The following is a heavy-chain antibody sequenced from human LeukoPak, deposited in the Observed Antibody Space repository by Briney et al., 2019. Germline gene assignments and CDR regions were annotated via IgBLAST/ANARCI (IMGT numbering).Heavy chain of an antibody. CDR2: ISASNGNT. CDR3: ARDLPAVRFLEWTNHHYYHMDV. Sequence: GASVKVSCKASGYTFTRYGISWVRQAPGQGLQWLGWISASNGNTNYAQKFRDRVTMSTDTSTSTAYMELRSLRSDDTAVYYCARDLPAVRFLEWTNHHYYHMDVWGKGTTVTVSS. CDR1: GYTFTRYG. J-gene: IGHJ6*03. D-gene: IGHD3-3*01. V-gene: IGHV1-18*01.